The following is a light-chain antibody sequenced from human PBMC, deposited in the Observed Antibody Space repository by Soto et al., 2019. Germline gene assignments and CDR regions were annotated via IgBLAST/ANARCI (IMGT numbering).Light chain of an antibody. J-gene: IGLJ1*01. CDR1: SSDVGNYNY. CDR3: SSYTSSSNYV. CDR2: EVS. Sequence: PHPASVSRAPGQSITLSCTGTSSDVGNYNYVSWYQQHPAKAPKLMIFEVSNRPSGISSRFSGSKSGNTASLTISGRQAEDGADYYCSSYTSSSNYVFGTGTKVTV. V-gene: IGLV2-14*01.